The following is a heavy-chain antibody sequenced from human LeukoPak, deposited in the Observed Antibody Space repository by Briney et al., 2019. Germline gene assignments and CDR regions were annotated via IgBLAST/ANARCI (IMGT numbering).Heavy chain of an antibody. J-gene: IGHJ4*02. V-gene: IGHV3-23*01. CDR3: AKDPNYYDGSGYYYHFDS. CDR2: ISGSGDTT. Sequence: GGSLRLSCAASGFTFTNYVMTWVRQAPGQGLEWVSAISGSGDTTYYADSVKGRFTISRDNSKNTLYLQMNSLRAEDTAIYYCAKDPNYYDGSGYYYHFDSWGQGTLVTVSS. D-gene: IGHD3-22*01. CDR1: GFTFTNYV.